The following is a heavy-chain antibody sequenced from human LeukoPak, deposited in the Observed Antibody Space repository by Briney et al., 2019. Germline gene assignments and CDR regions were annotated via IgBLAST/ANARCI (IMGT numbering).Heavy chain of an antibody. CDR3: ARETPSALDYDFWSGYLPSHYYYYYGMDV. Sequence: SETLSLTCTVSGGSISSYYWSWIRQPPGKGLEWIGYIYYSGSTNYNPSLKSRVTISVDTSKNQFSLKLSSVTAADTAVYYCARETPSALDYDFWSGYLPSHYYYYYGMDVWGQGTTVTVSS. CDR2: IYYSGST. D-gene: IGHD3-3*01. J-gene: IGHJ6*02. CDR1: GGSISSYY. V-gene: IGHV4-59*01.